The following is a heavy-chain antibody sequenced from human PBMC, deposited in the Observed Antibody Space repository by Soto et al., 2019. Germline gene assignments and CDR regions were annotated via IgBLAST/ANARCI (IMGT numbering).Heavy chain of an antibody. J-gene: IGHJ4*02. D-gene: IGHD3-22*01. Sequence: QVPLVQSGAEVRKPGASVRVSCKASAYTFTSYAISWVRQAPGQGLAWLGWISASNGNTNYAQKLQGRVTMTTDTSTSTGYMELRSRRSDDTAVYYCARDRVDDRRWAYFDYWGQGTLGTVSS. CDR1: AYTFTSYA. V-gene: IGHV1-18*01. CDR3: ARDRVDDRRWAYFDY. CDR2: ISASNGNT.